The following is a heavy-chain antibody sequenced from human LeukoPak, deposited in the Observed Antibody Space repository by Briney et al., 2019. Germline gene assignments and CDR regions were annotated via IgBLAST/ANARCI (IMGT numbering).Heavy chain of an antibody. D-gene: IGHD3-22*01. CDR1: GFTFSSYW. CDR3: ARLGDYYDSSGYHWL. Sequence: AGGSLRLSCAASGFTFSSYWMSWVRQAPGKGLEGVANIKQDGSEKYYVDSVKGRFTISRDNAKNLLYLQMNSLRAEDTAVYYCARLGDYYDSSGYHWLWGQGTLVTVSS. V-gene: IGHV3-7*01. J-gene: IGHJ4*02. CDR2: IKQDGSEK.